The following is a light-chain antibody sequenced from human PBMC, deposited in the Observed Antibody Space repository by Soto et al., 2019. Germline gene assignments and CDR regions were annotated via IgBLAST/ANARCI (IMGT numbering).Light chain of an antibody. Sequence: VLTQSRATRALSPGERDILSCRASQSVAGSLAWCQQKPGQAPRLLIYDISTRAAAIPARFSGSGSGTDFTLTVSSLEPEDFAIYYCQQRRNGISFGQGTRLEIK. V-gene: IGKV3-11*01. J-gene: IGKJ5*01. CDR3: QQRRNGIS. CDR1: QSVAGS. CDR2: DIS.